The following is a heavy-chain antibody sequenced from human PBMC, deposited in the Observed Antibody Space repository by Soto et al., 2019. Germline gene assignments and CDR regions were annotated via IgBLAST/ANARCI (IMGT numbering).Heavy chain of an antibody. V-gene: IGHV4-59*01. CDR1: GGSISSYY. J-gene: IGHJ4*02. Sequence: PSETLSLTCTVSGGSISSYYCSCIRQPPGKGLEWIGYIYYSGSTNYNPSLKSRVTISVDTSKNQFSLKLSSVTAADTAVYYCAKDLRIAVAGTDYFDSWGQGTLVTVSS. CDR2: IYYSGST. D-gene: IGHD6-19*01. CDR3: AKDLRIAVAGTDYFDS.